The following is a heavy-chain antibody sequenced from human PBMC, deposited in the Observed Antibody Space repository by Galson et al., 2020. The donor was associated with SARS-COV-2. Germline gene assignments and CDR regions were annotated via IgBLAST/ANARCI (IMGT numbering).Heavy chain of an antibody. Sequence: GGSLRLSCAASGFTFSSYAMSWVRQAPGKGLEWVSAISGSGGSTYYADSVKGRFTISRDNSKNTLYLQMNSLRAEDTAVYYCAKGNDWYYYYYMDVWGKGTTVTVSS. CDR2: ISGSGGST. CDR3: AKGNDWYYYYYMDV. V-gene: IGHV3-23*01. J-gene: IGHJ6*03. D-gene: IGHD2-21*01. CDR1: GFTFSSYA.